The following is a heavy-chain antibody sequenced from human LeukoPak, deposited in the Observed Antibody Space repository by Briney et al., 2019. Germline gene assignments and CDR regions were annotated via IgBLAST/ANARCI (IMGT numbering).Heavy chain of an antibody. J-gene: IGHJ2*01. V-gene: IGHV4-59*01. CDR3: ARGLVRGVTRSYWYFDL. D-gene: IGHD3-10*01. CDR1: GGSISGYY. Sequence: SETLSLTCTVSGGSISGYYWSWIRQPPGKGLEWIGYIYYSGSTNYNPSLESRVTMSLDTSKNQFSLKLSSVTAADTAVYYCARGLVRGVTRSYWYFDLRGRGTLVTVSS. CDR2: IYYSGST.